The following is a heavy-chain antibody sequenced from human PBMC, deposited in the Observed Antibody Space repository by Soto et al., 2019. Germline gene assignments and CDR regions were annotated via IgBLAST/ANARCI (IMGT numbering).Heavy chain of an antibody. CDR1: GGSISSGDYY. V-gene: IGHV4-31*03. D-gene: IGHD3-3*01. CDR3: ARDRVGRVIFEGFDY. Sequence: QVQLQESGPGLVKPSQTLSLTCTVSGGSISSGDYYWSWIRQHPGKGLEWIGYIYYSGSTYYNPSLKSRVTISIDTSKNQFSLKLSSVTAADTAVYYCARDRVGRVIFEGFDYWGQGTLVTVSS. J-gene: IGHJ4*02. CDR2: IYYSGST.